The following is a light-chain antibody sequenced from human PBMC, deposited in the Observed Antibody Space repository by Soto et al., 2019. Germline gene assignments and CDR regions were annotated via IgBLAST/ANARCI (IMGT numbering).Light chain of an antibody. CDR3: QQRSNWPLT. CDR1: QSVSSL. J-gene: IGKJ4*01. CDR2: DAS. V-gene: IGKV3-11*01. Sequence: EIVLTQSPATLSLSPGERATLSCRASQSVSSLLAWYQQKPGQAPRLLIYDASSRATGIPTRFSGSGSGTDYTLTISNLETEDFAVYSWQQRSNWPLTFGGGTKVEIK.